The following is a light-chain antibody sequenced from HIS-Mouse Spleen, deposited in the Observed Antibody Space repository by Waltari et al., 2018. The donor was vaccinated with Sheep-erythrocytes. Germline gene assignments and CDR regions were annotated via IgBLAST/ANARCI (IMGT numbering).Light chain of an antibody. Sequence: SYELTQPPSVSVSPGQTARITCSGDALPKKYAYWYQQKSGQAPGLVIHEDSKRPSGIPERFSGSSSGTMATLTISGAQVEDEADYYCYSTDSSGNHRVFGTGTKVTVL. CDR2: EDS. CDR1: ALPKKY. CDR3: YSTDSSGNHRV. V-gene: IGLV3-10*01. J-gene: IGLJ1*01.